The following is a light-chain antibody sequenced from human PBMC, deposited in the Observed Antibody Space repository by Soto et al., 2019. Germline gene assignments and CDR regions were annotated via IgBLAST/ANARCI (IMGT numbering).Light chain of an antibody. CDR3: ISYTSSDTQV. CDR2: EVT. V-gene: IGLV2-14*03. J-gene: IGLJ1*01. CDR1: SSDVGAYKY. Sequence: QSALTQPASVSGSPGQSITISCTGTSSDVGAYKYVSWYQQHPGKAPKLMIYEVTNRPSGVSNRFSGSKSGNTASLTISGLEAEDEADYYCISYTSSDTQVFGTGTKVT.